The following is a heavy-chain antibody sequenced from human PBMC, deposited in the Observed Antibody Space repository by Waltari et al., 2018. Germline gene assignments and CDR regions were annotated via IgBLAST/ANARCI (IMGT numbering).Heavy chain of an antibody. D-gene: IGHD2-15*01. CDR1: GYTFTAFY. Sequence: QVQLVQSGAEVKKPGASVKVSCQASGYTFTAFYMHWVRQAPGQGLEWMGWINPTNGATGDAQKFQSRVTMTRDTSTRAAYMELKSLRDDDTAVYFCARGGGYTISEPGDFWGQGTLVTVSS. J-gene: IGHJ4*02. CDR3: ARGGGYTISEPGDF. V-gene: IGHV1-2*02. CDR2: INPTNGAT.